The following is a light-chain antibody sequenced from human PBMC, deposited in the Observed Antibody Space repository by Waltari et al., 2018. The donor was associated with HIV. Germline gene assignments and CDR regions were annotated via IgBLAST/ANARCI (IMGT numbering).Light chain of an antibody. J-gene: IGKJ2*01. CDR3: QQYNSWPPGNT. CDR2: AAS. V-gene: IGKV3-15*01. CDR1: QSVSSK. Sequence: EIVMTQSPVTLSVSPGERATLSCGLSQSVSSKLAWYQQKPGQAPRLLIYAASTRATGTPARFSGSGSGTEFTLTISSLQPEDFAVYYCQQYNSWPPGNTFGQGTKLEIK.